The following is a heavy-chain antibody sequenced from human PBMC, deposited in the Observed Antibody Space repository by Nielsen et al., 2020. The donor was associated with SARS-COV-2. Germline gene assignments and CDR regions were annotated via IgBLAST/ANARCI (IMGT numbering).Heavy chain of an antibody. Sequence: GGSLRLSCAASGFTFSSYSMNWVRQAPGRGLEWVSYISSSSSYTNYADSVKGRFTISRDNAKNSLYLQMNSLRAEDTAVYYCARVIAAAGPVAYWGQGTLVTVSS. CDR3: ARVIAAAGPVAY. V-gene: IGHV3-21*05. CDR2: ISSSSSYT. CDR1: GFTFSSYS. J-gene: IGHJ4*02. D-gene: IGHD6-13*01.